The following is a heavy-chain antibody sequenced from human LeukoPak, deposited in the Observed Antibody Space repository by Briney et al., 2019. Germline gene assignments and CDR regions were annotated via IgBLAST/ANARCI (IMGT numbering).Heavy chain of an antibody. Sequence: GGSLRLSCAASGFTYSSHAMSWAPQATGEGLEWVLVISGSGGNTYYADSVKGRFTISRDNSKDTLFLQMNRLRAEDTAVYYCAKVTSWSFTWGQGTLVTVSS. D-gene: IGHD2-2*01. CDR2: ISGSGGNT. V-gene: IGHV3-23*01. J-gene: IGHJ5*02. CDR3: AKVTSWSFT. CDR1: GFTYSSHA.